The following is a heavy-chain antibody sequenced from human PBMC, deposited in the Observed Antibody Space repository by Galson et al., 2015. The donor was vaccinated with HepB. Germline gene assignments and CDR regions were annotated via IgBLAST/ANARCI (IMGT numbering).Heavy chain of an antibody. V-gene: IGHV3-23*01. CDR1: RFTFSSYA. Sequence: SLRLSCAASRFTFSSYAMTWVRQSPGKGLEWVSSILESGGSTSYADSVKGRVTISRDNSKDTLYLQMNSLRAEDTAVHYCAKDRGGYGWYTDLWGRGSLVTVSS. D-gene: IGHD3-16*01. CDR2: ILESGGST. CDR3: AKDRGGYGWYTDL. J-gene: IGHJ2*01.